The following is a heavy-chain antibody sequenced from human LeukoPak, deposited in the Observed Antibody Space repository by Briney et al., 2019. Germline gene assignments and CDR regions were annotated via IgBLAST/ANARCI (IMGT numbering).Heavy chain of an antibody. J-gene: IGHJ6*03. CDR2: ISAYNGNT. Sequence: ASVKVSCKASGYTFTSYGISWVRQAPGQGLEGMGWISAYNGNTNYAQKLQGRVTMTTDTSTSTAYMELRSLRSDDTAVYYCARSGGTTPYYYMDVWGKGTTVTVSS. CDR3: ARSGGTTPYYYMDV. V-gene: IGHV1-18*01. CDR1: GYTFTSYG. D-gene: IGHD1-1*01.